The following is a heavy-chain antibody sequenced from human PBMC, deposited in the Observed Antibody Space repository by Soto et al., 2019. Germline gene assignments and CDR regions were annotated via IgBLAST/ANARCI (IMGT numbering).Heavy chain of an antibody. J-gene: IGHJ4*02. D-gene: IGHD4-17*01. Sequence: QVQLVQSGAEVRMPGASVKVSCKASGYSLTRYSVHWVRQAPGQRLEWMGWIGTGNGHTKYSQKFQGRVTFTRDTSASTTYMDLRSLRSEDTAVYYCARGIRWSSADDYGMDYFDYWGQGAPVTVSS. CDR2: IGTGNGHT. CDR1: GYSLTRYS. V-gene: IGHV1-3*04. CDR3: ARGIRWSSADDYGMDYFDY.